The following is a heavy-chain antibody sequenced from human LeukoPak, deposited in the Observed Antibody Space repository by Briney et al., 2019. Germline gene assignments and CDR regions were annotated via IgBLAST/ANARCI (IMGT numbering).Heavy chain of an antibody. V-gene: IGHV1-69*04. Sequence: GASVKVSCKASGGTFSSYAISWVRQAPGQGLEWMGRIIPILGIANYAQKFQGRVTITADKSTSTAYMELSSLRSEDTAVYYCARRTWYGDLGWYFDLWGRGTLVTVSS. CDR1: GGTFSSYA. J-gene: IGHJ2*01. CDR3: ARRTWYGDLGWYFDL. D-gene: IGHD4-17*01. CDR2: IIPILGIA.